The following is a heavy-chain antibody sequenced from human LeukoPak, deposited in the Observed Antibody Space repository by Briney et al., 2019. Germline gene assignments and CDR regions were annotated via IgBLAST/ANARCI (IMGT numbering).Heavy chain of an antibody. CDR2: ISGSGSST. Sequence: GESLKISCAASGFTFSRYAMSWVRQAPGRGLEWASVISGSGSSTYYADSVKGRFTISRDTSKNTLYLQMNSLRAEDTAIYYCAKDYYDSSGPSFDYWGQGTLVTVSS. CDR1: GFTFSRYA. V-gene: IGHV3-23*01. CDR3: AKDYYDSSGPSFDY. J-gene: IGHJ4*02. D-gene: IGHD3-22*01.